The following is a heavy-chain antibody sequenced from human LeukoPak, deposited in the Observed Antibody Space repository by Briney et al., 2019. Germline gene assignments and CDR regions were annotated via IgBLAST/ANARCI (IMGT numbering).Heavy chain of an antibody. CDR1: GGSFSGYY. Sequence: SETLSLTCAVYGGSFSGYYSSWIRQPPGKGLEWIGEINHRGSTNYNPSLKSRVTISVDTSKNQFSLKLSSVTAADTAVHYCGRGRRITIFGVVPKGRGAFDIWGQGTMVTVSS. D-gene: IGHD3-3*01. CDR3: GRGRRITIFGVVPKGRGAFDI. V-gene: IGHV4-34*01. CDR2: INHRGST. J-gene: IGHJ3*02.